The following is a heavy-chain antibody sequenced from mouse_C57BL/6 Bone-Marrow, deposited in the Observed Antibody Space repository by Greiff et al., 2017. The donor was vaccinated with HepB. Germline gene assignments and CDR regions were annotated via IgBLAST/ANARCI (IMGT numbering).Heavy chain of an antibody. CDR2: INPSSGYT. V-gene: IGHV1-7*01. CDR3: ARENYGNRGYFDY. J-gene: IGHJ2*01. CDR1: GYTFTSYW. Sequence: VQLQQSGAELAKPGASVKLSCKASGYTFTSYWMHWVKQRPGQGLEWIGYINPSSGYTKYNQKFKDKATLTADKSSSTAYMQLSSLTYEDSAFYYCARENYGNRGYFDYWGQGTTLTVSS. D-gene: IGHD2-1*01.